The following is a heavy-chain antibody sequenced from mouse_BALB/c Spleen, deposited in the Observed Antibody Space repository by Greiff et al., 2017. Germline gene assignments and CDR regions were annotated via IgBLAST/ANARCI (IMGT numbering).Heavy chain of an antibody. Sequence: EVKLMESGGGLVQPGGSRKLSCAASGFTFSSFGMHWVRKAPEKGLEWVAYISSGSSTIYYADTVKGRFTISRDNPKNTLFLQMTSLRSEDTAMYYCAKGYYRYEGDYAMDYWGQGTSVTVSS. J-gene: IGHJ4*01. CDR2: ISSGSSTI. CDR1: GFTFSSFG. D-gene: IGHD2-14*01. V-gene: IGHV5-17*02. CDR3: AKGYYRYEGDYAMDY.